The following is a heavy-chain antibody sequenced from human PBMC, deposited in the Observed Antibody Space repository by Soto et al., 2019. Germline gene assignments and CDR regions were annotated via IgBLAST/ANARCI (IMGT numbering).Heavy chain of an antibody. CDR1: GFTFSSFA. V-gene: IGHV3-30*04. Sequence: QEILVESGGGVVQSGTSLRLSCAASGFTFSSFAMHWVRQAPGKGLEWVSVISFNGLSQFYADSVRGLVTVSRDNSKNPLYLQLDSLRPDDTAVYSCARGGRGLRGAFDVWGQGTEVSVS. CDR3: ARGGRGLRGAFDV. J-gene: IGHJ3*01. D-gene: IGHD3-16*01. CDR2: ISFNGLSQ.